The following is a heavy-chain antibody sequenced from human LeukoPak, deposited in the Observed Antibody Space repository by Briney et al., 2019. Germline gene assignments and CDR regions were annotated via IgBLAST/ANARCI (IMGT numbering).Heavy chain of an antibody. CDR3: ARGGPASSVAGTFVSWFDP. Sequence: ASVKVSCKASGYTFTSYYMHWVRQAPGQGLEWMGWINPNSGGTNYAQKFQGRVTMTRDTSISTAYMELSRLRSDDTAVYYCARGGPASSVAGTFVSWFDPWGQGTLVTVSS. J-gene: IGHJ5*02. D-gene: IGHD6-19*01. CDR1: GYTFTSYY. CDR2: INPNSGGT. V-gene: IGHV1-2*02.